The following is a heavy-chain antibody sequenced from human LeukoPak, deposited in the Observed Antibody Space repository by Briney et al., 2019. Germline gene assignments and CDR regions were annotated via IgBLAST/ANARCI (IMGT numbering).Heavy chain of an antibody. D-gene: IGHD6-6*01. J-gene: IGHJ2*01. CDR1: GFTFSTYE. CDR3: ARWTRIISSSLWYFDL. V-gene: IGHV3-48*03. CDR2: ISGSGTST. Sequence: GGSLRLSCAASGFTFSTYEMNWVRQAPGKGLEWGSYISGSGTSTYYADSVKGRFTISRDNAKNSLYLQMNSLRAEDTAVYYCARWTRIISSSLWYFDLWGRGNLVTVSS.